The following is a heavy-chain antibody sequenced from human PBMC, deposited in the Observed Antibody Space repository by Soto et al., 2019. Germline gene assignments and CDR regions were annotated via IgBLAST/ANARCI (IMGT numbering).Heavy chain of an antibody. CDR3: ARAVVVAEAYYFDY. CDR2: ISSSSSYI. D-gene: IGHD2-15*01. CDR1: GFTFSSYS. J-gene: IGHJ4*02. Sequence: PGGSQRLSCAASGFTFSSYSMNWVRQAPGKGLEWVSSISSSSSYIYYADSVKGRFTISRDNAKNSLYLQMNSLRAEDTAVYYCARAVVVAEAYYFDYWGQGTLVTVSS. V-gene: IGHV3-21*01.